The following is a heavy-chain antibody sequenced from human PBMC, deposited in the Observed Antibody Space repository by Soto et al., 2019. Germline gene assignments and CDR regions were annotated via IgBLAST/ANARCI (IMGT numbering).Heavy chain of an antibody. J-gene: IGHJ6*02. CDR1: GYTFTSYG. CDR3: ASFGLRGGKANNYGMDV. Sequence: QVQLVQSGAEVKKPGASVKVSCKASGYTFTSYGISWVRQAPGQGLEWMGWISAYNGNTNYAQKLQGRVTMTTDTSTSTAYMELRSLRSDDTAVYYGASFGLRGGKANNYGMDVWGQGTTVTVSS. V-gene: IGHV1-18*01. D-gene: IGHD4-17*01. CDR2: ISAYNGNT.